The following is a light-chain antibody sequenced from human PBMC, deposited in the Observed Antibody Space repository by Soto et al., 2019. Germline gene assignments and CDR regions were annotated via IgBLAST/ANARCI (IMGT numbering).Light chain of an antibody. V-gene: IGKV3-15*01. Sequence: EVVMTQSPATLSASPGERVILSCRASQNVNRNLAWYQQKPGQAPRLLIYGASTRATGIPARFSGSGSGAEFTLTISSLQSEDLAVYYCQQYDNWPPWTFGQGTKVESK. CDR3: QQYDNWPPWT. CDR2: GAS. CDR1: QNVNRN. J-gene: IGKJ1*01.